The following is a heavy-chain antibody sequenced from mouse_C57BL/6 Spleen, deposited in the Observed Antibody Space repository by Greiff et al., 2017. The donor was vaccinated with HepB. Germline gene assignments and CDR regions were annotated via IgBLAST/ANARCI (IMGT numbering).Heavy chain of an antibody. CDR1: GYTFTSYW. CDR2: INPSNGGT. Sequence: QVQLKQPGTELVKPGASVKLSCKASGYTFTSYWMHWVKQRPGQGLEWIGNINPSNGGTNYNEKFKSKATLTVDKSSSTAYMQLSSLTSEDSAVYYCAREDTTVVADFDYWGQGTTLTVSS. CDR3: AREDTTVVADFDY. D-gene: IGHD1-1*01. V-gene: IGHV1-53*01. J-gene: IGHJ2*01.